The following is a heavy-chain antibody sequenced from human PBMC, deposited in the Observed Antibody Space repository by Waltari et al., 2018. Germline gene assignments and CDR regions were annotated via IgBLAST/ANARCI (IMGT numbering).Heavy chain of an antibody. CDR2: MYFSGTK. Sequence: VQLQESGPGLVKPSETLSLRCNVSGDSIRSHFWRWIRQAPGKGLEWIGHMYFSGTKDYNPSLKSRVAMSIDTSKNHFSLNRRAVTAADTAIYYCARLPRGSVIIGAFDIWGQGTQVTVSS. D-gene: IGHD3-22*01. CDR3: ARLPRGSVIIGAFDI. CDR1: GDSIRSHF. V-gene: IGHV4-59*11. J-gene: IGHJ3*02.